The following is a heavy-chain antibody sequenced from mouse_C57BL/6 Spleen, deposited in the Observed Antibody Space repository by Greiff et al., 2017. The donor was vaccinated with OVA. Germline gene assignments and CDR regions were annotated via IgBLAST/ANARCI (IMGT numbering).Heavy chain of an antibody. CDR2: INYDGSST. Sequence: EVMLVESEGGLVQPGSSMKLSCTASGFTFSDYYMAWVRQVPEKGLEWVANINYDGSSTYYLDSLKSRFIISRDNAKNILYLQMSSLKSEDTATDYCARANWDDWYFDVWGTGTTVTVSS. V-gene: IGHV5-16*01. CDR1: GFTFSDYY. D-gene: IGHD4-1*02. CDR3: ARANWDDWYFDV. J-gene: IGHJ1*03.